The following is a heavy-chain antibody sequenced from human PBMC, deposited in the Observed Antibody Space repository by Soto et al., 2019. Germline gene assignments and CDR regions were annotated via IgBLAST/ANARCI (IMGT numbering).Heavy chain of an antibody. Sequence: EVQLVESGGGVVQPGGSLRLSCAASGFSFSDYEMNWVRQAPGKGLECVSYSSRSGSTIEYADSVKGRFTISRDYAKTSLYLQMNSLRVEDTAVYYCAIGYYSKKFDYWGQGTLVTVSS. J-gene: IGHJ4*02. CDR3: AIGYYSKKFDY. CDR1: GFSFSDYE. V-gene: IGHV3-48*03. D-gene: IGHD3-22*01. CDR2: SSRSGSTI.